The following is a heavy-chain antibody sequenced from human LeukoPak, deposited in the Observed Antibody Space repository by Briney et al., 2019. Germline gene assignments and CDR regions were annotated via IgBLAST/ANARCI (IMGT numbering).Heavy chain of an antibody. D-gene: IGHD4-17*01. Sequence: ASVKVSCKASGYTFTGYYMHWVRQAPGQGLEWMGWINPNSGGTNYAQKFQGRVTMTRDTSISTAYMELSRLRSDDTAVYSCARATTVTTGRSFDYWGQGTLVTVSS. V-gene: IGHV1-2*02. CDR3: ARATTVTTGRSFDY. CDR1: GYTFTGYY. J-gene: IGHJ4*02. CDR2: INPNSGGT.